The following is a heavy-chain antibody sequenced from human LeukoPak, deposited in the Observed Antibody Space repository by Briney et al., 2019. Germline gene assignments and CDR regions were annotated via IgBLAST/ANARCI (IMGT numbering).Heavy chain of an antibody. J-gene: IGHJ4*02. CDR1: GFSFTNAW. CDR2: IKSKADGETT. Sequence: GGSLRLSCAASGFSFTNAWMTWVRQAPGKGLEWVGRIKSKADGETTDYAAPVKGRCTMSRDDSKATLYLQMNYVNTEDTAVYYCTTDLAITMIRGVIVYWGQGALVTVSS. CDR3: TTDLAITMIRGVIVY. V-gene: IGHV3-15*05. D-gene: IGHD3-10*01.